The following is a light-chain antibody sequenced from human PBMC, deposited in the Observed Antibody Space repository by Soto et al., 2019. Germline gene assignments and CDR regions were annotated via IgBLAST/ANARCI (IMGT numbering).Light chain of an antibody. J-gene: IGKJ1*01. V-gene: IGKV3-15*01. CDR1: ETISSN. CDR2: GAS. CDR3: QQYNNWPRT. Sequence: EIVMTQSPATLSVSPGETATLSCRASETISSNLVWYQHKPGQAPRLLMHGASTRATGIPARFSGSGSGTEFILTISSLQSEDFAVYYCQQYNNWPRTFGQGT.